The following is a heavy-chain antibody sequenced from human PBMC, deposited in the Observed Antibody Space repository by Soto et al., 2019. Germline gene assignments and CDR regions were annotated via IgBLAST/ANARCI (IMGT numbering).Heavy chain of an antibody. D-gene: IGHD4-4*01. J-gene: IGHJ6*02. Sequence: QVQLVQSGAEVKKPGASVKVSCKASGYTFTSYGISWVRQAPGQGLEWMGWISAYNGNTNYAQELQGRVTMTTDTSASTAYIELRSLRSDDTAVYYCARAYHDYSNYGATYGMDVWGQGTTVTVSS. V-gene: IGHV1-18*01. CDR2: ISAYNGNT. CDR1: GYTFTSYG. CDR3: ARAYHDYSNYGATYGMDV.